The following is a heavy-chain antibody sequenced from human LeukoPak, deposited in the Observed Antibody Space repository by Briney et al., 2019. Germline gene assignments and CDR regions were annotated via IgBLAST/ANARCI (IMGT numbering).Heavy chain of an antibody. J-gene: IGHJ4*02. D-gene: IGHD5-12*01. CDR2: ISYDGSNK. Sequence: PGRSLRLSCAASGFTFSSYAIHWVRQAPGKGLEWMAVISYDGSNKYYADSVKGRFTISRDNSKNTLYLQMNSLRAEDTAVYYCATGGYGRAHFDYWGQGTLVTVSS. V-gene: IGHV3-30*04. CDR3: ATGGYGRAHFDY. CDR1: GFTFSSYA.